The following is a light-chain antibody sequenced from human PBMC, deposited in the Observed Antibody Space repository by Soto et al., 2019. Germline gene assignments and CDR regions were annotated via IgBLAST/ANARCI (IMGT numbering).Light chain of an antibody. J-gene: IGKJ1*01. V-gene: IGKV3-11*01. Sequence: EIVLTQSPATLSLSPGEIATLSCRASQSVSSYLAWYQQKPGQAPRLLIYDASNMATGIPARFSGSGSGTDFTLTISSLEPEDFAVYYCQQRSNWPPAWTFGQGTKVEIK. CDR1: QSVSSY. CDR3: QQRSNWPPAWT. CDR2: DAS.